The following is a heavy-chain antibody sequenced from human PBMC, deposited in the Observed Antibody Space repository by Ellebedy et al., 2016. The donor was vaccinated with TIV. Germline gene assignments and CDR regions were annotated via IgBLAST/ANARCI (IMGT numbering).Heavy chain of an antibody. CDR1: GFTFDDYA. CDR3: AKDFYSMSSACMDI. Sequence: PGGSLRLSCAASGFTFDDYAMHWVRQAPGKGLEWVSGITWNGCSMAYADSVKGRFTISRDNAKNCLYLQMNSLRPEDTAFYYCAKDFYSMSSACMDIWGQGTMVTGSS. J-gene: IGHJ3*02. CDR2: ITWNGCSM. D-gene: IGHD2-21*01. V-gene: IGHV3-9*01.